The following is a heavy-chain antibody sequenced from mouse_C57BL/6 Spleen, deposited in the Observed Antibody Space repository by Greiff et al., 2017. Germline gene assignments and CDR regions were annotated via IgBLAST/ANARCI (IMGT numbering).Heavy chain of an antibody. CDR3: AREGYGSSFDY. D-gene: IGHD1-1*01. CDR1: GYSITSGYD. CDR2: ISYSGST. V-gene: IGHV3-1*01. J-gene: IGHJ2*01. Sequence: EVQLQESGPGMVKPSQSLSLTCTVTGYSITSGYDWHWIRHFPGNNLEWMGYISYSGSTNYNPSLKSRISITHDTSKNHFFLKLNSVTTEDTATYYCAREGYGSSFDYWGQGTTLTVSS.